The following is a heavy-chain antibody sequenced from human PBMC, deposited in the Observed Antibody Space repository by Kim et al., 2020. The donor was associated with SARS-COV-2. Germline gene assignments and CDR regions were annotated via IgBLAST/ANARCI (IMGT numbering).Heavy chain of an antibody. CDR1: GFTFSSYE. J-gene: IGHJ6*02. CDR2: ISSSGSTI. Sequence: GGSLRLSCAASGFTFSSYEMNWVRQAPGKGLEWVSYISSSGSTIYYADSVKGRFTISRDNAKNSLYLQMNSLRAEDTAVYYCARLPVVVTAITVNYYYYYGMDVWGQGTTVTVSS. V-gene: IGHV3-48*03. CDR3: ARLPVVVTAITVNYYYYYGMDV. D-gene: IGHD2-21*02.